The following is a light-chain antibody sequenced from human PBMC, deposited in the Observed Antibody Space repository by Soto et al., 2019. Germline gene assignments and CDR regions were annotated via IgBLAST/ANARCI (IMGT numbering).Light chain of an antibody. CDR2: GAS. CDR1: QSVSSRY. J-gene: IGKJ4*01. CDR3: QQYGSSPPVT. V-gene: IGKV3-20*01. Sequence: EIVLTQSPGTLSLSPGEGATLSCRASQSVSSRYLAWYQQKPGQAPRLLIYGASSRATGIPDRFSGSGSGTDFTLTITRLEPEDFAVYSCQQYGSSPPVTFGGGTKVEIK.